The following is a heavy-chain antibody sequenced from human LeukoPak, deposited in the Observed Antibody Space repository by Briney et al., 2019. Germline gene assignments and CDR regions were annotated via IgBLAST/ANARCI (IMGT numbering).Heavy chain of an antibody. Sequence: SETLSLTCNVSGGSISGYHWSWIRQPPGKGLGWLGYIYYSGSSKYNPSLKSRVTISADTSKNQFSLKLSSVTAADTAVYYCARVPRSYYYYYYMDVWGKGTTVTVSS. V-gene: IGHV4-59*01. CDR3: ARVPRSYYYYYYMDV. CDR2: IYYSGSS. CDR1: GGSISGYH. J-gene: IGHJ6*03.